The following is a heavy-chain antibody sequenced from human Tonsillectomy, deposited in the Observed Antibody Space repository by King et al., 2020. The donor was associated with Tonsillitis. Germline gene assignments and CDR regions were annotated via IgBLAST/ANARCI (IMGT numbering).Heavy chain of an antibody. V-gene: IGHV4-38-2*02. CDR3: ARDGSSVRYYGSGSYYKAPYFDY. CDR2: IYHSGST. J-gene: IGHJ4*02. CDR1: GYSISSGYY. Sequence: VQLQESGPGLVKPSETLSLTCAVSGYSISSGYYWGWIRQPPGKGLEWIGSIYHSGSTYYNPSLKSRVTISVDTSKNQFSLKLSSVTAADTAVYYCARDGSSVRYYGSGSYYKAPYFDYWGQGTLVTVSS. D-gene: IGHD3-10*01.